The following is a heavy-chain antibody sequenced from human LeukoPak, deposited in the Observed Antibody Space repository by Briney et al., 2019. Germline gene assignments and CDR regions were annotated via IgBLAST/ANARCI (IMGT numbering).Heavy chain of an antibody. J-gene: IGHJ5*02. D-gene: IGHD6-19*01. CDR1: GGSISSYY. CDR2: IYYSGST. Sequence: SETLSLTCTVSGGSISSYYWSWIRQPPGKGLEGIGYIYYSGSTNYNPSLKSRVTISVDTSKNQFSLKLSSVTAADTAVYYCAKQVGIAVAERVYNWFDPWGQGTLVTVSS. V-gene: IGHV4-59*01. CDR3: AKQVGIAVAERVYNWFDP.